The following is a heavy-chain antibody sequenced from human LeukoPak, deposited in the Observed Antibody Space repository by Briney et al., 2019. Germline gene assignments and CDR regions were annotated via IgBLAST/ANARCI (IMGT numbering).Heavy chain of an antibody. CDR3: ASLGWYNSVSDY. CDR1: GGSFSGYY. CDR2: IDESGST. D-gene: IGHD6-19*01. V-gene: IGHV4-34*01. J-gene: IGHJ4*02. Sequence: SETLSLTCAVSGGSFSGYYWSWVRQPPGKGLEWIGEIDESGSTNYNPSLKSRVTISVDTSKNQFSLKLSSVTAADTAVYYCASLGWYNSVSDYWGQGTLVTVSS.